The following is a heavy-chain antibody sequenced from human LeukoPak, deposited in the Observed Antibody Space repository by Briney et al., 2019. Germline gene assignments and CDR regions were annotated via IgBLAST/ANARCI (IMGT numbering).Heavy chain of an antibody. Sequence: GGSLRLSCAASGFTFSSYWMSWVRQAPGKGLEWVANIKQDGSEKYYVDSVKGRFTISRDNAKNSLYLQMNSLRAEDTAVYYCARGATMIVVAYDCWGQGTLVTVSS. CDR3: ARGATMIVVAYDC. CDR2: IKQDGSEK. D-gene: IGHD3-22*01. V-gene: IGHV3-7*01. J-gene: IGHJ4*02. CDR1: GFTFSSYW.